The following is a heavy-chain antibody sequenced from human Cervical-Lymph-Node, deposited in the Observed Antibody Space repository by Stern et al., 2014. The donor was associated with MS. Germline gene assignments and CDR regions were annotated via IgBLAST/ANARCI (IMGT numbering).Heavy chain of an antibody. V-gene: IGHV1-58*01. CDR1: GFTFTSSA. Sequence: VQLVQSGPEVKKPGTSVKVSCKASGFTFTSSAVQWVRQARGQRLEWIGWIVGGSGNTNYAQKFQERVTITRDMSTSTAYMELSSLRSEDTAVYYCAAVPDYYDSSGADAFDIWGQGTMVTVSS. CDR3: AAVPDYYDSSGADAFDI. D-gene: IGHD3-22*01. CDR2: IVGGSGNT. J-gene: IGHJ3*02.